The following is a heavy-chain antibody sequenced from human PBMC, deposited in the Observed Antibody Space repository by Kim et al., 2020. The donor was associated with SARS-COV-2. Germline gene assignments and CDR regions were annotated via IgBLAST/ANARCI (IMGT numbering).Heavy chain of an antibody. Sequence: SRVTISVDKSKSQFSLKLSSVTAADTAVYYCARGYYYDSSGLHPGVAFDIWGQGTMVTVSS. J-gene: IGHJ3*02. D-gene: IGHD3-22*01. V-gene: IGHV4-4*02. CDR3: ARGYYYDSSGLHPGVAFDI.